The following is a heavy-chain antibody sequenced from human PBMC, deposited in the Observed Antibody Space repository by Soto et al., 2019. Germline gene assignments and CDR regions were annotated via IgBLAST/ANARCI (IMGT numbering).Heavy chain of an antibody. D-gene: IGHD5-18*01. CDR2: IIPILGIA. Sequence: QVQLVQSGAEVKKPGSSVKVSCKASGGTFSSYTISWVRQAPGQGLEWMGRIIPILGIANYAQKFQDRVTITADKSTSTAYMELSSLRSEDTAVYYCARARGYSYGYLSSYGMDVWGQGTTVTVSS. CDR1: GGTFSSYT. J-gene: IGHJ6*02. V-gene: IGHV1-69*02. CDR3: ARARGYSYGYLSSYGMDV.